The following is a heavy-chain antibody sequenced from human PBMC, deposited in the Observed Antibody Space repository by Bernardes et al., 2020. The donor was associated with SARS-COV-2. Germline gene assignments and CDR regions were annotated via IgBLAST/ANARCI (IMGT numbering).Heavy chain of an antibody. CDR1: GFTVSNTW. Sequence: GGSLRLSCAASGFTVSNTWMHWVRQVPGKGLVWVSRIRDYDSRTDYADSVKGRFTMSRDNAKNTVNLQMNSLRVDDTAVYYCARGYYGGDPGGQGTLVTVSS. CDR2: IRDYDSRT. J-gene: IGHJ5*02. CDR3: ARGYYGGDP. V-gene: IGHV3-74*01. D-gene: IGHD2-21*01.